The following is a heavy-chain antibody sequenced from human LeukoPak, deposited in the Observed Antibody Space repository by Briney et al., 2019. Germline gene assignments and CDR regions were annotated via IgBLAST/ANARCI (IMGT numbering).Heavy chain of an antibody. J-gene: IGHJ4*02. Sequence: GGSLRLSCAVSGFTFSSYGVNWVRQAPGKGLEWVSSISSTGSDIFYADSVKGRFTISRDNAKNSLYLQMNSLRAEDTAIYYCAKRSATSSGYFDFWGRGTLVTVSS. V-gene: IGHV3-21*01. CDR3: AKRSATSSGYFDF. CDR1: GFTFSSYG. D-gene: IGHD3-22*01. CDR2: ISSTGSDI.